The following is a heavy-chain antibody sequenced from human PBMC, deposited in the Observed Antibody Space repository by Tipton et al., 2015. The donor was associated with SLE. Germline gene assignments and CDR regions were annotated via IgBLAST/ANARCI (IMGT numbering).Heavy chain of an antibody. V-gene: IGHV3-9*01. D-gene: IGHD3-10*01. CDR3: ARRGPVDAFDF. Sequence: SLRLSCAASGFSFDDYAMHWVRQAPGRGLEWVCGISWNSDYIGYANSVKGRFTISRDNARNSLYLQMNSLRAEDTAVYYCARRGPVDAFDFWGQGTMVTVSS. CDR2: ISWNSDYI. CDR1: GFSFDDYA. J-gene: IGHJ3*01.